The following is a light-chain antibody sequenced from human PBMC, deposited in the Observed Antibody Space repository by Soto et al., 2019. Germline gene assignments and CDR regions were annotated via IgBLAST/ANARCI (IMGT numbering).Light chain of an antibody. CDR1: SSNIGSNF. J-gene: IGLJ3*02. CDR3: AAWDDSLSGWV. Sequence: QSVLTQPPSASGTPGQRVTISCSGSSSNIGSNFVFWYRHLPGTAPKLLIYRNNQRPSGVPDRFSGSKSGTSASLATSGLRSEDEADYYCAAWDDSLSGWVFGGGTKLTVL. CDR2: RNN. V-gene: IGLV1-47*01.